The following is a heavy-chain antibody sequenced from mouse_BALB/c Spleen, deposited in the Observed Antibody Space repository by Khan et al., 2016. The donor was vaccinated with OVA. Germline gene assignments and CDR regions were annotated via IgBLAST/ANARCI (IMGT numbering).Heavy chain of an antibody. CDR2: TDPANGNT. Sequence: EVQLQESGAELVKPAASLKLSCTASGYNIKDIYIHWVKQRPEKGLERIRRTDPANGNTKYDPKFQGKATITADTSSNTAYLQLSSLTSEDTAVYYGRISTINAWGQDTTLTVSS. CDR3: RISTINA. V-gene: IGHV14-3*02. CDR1: GYNIKDIY. J-gene: IGHJ2*01.